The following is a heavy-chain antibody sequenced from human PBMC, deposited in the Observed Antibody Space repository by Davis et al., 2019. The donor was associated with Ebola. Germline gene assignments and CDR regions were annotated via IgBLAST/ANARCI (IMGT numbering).Heavy chain of an antibody. V-gene: IGHV4-30-2*01. CDR3: ARGKPCGSSFRFDP. J-gene: IGHJ5*02. CDR1: GGSISSGGYS. CDR2: IYHSGST. Sequence: MPSETLSLTCAVSGGSISSGGYSWSWIRQPPGKGLEWIGYIYHSGSTYYNPSLKSRVTISVDRSKNQFSLKLSSVTAAYTAVYYCARGKPCGSSFRFDPWGQGTLVTVSS. D-gene: IGHD6-13*01.